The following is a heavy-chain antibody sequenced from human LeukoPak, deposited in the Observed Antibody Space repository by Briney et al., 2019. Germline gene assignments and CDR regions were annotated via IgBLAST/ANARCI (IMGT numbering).Heavy chain of an antibody. D-gene: IGHD2-2*01. J-gene: IGHJ5*02. CDR2: INHSGST. CDR1: GGSFSGYY. CDR3: ARGTHVAGTCCYAWFDP. V-gene: IGHV4-34*01. Sequence: PSETLSLTCAVYGGSFSGYYWSWIRQPPGKGLEWIGEINHSGSTNYNPSLKSRVTISVDTSRNQFSLQLNSVTPEDTAVYYCARGTHVAGTCCYAWFDPWGQGTLVTVSS.